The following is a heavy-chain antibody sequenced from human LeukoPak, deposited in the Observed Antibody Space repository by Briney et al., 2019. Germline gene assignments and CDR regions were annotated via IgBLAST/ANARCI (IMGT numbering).Heavy chain of an antibody. D-gene: IGHD6-19*01. Sequence: GGSLRLSCAASGFTFSTYAMSWVRQVPGKGLEWVSSISEGGLFYADSVKGRFTISRDNSKNTLHLQMNSLRAEDSALYYCARDLPGSGWAFHYWGQGTLVTVSS. CDR3: ARDLPGSGWAFHY. V-gene: IGHV3-23*01. CDR2: ISEGGL. J-gene: IGHJ4*02. CDR1: GFTFSTYA.